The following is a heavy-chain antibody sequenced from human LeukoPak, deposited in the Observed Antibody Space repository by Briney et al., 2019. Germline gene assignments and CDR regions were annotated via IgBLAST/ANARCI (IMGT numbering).Heavy chain of an antibody. CDR1: GFTFSSYG. D-gene: IGHD2-21*01. CDR3: ARSNLSYPLPMDV. CDR2: IWYDGSNK. V-gene: IGHV3-33*01. Sequence: GGSLRLSCAASGFTFSSYGMHWVRQAPGKGLEWVAVIWYDGSNKYYADSVKGRFTISRDNSKNTLYLQMNSLRAEDTAVYYCARSNLSYPLPMDVWGQGTTVTVSS. J-gene: IGHJ6*02.